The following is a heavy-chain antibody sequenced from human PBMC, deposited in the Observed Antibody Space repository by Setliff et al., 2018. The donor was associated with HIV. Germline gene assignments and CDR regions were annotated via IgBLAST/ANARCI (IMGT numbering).Heavy chain of an antibody. J-gene: IGHJ6*02. V-gene: IGHV3-7*01. CDR3: ARKLRPGHGMDV. D-gene: IGHD3-10*01. CDR1: GFTFNNYW. CDR2: INQDGSEK. Sequence: PGGSLRLSCAASGFTFNNYWMAWVRQAPGKGLEWVGNINQDGSEKNYVDSVKGRFSISRDNAENSLYLQMSSLRAEDTAVYYCARKLRPGHGMDVWGQGTTVTVS.